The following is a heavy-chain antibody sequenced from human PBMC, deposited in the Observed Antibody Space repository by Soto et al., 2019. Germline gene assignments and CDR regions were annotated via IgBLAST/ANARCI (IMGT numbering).Heavy chain of an antibody. Sequence: SETLSLTCTVSGGSISSGGYYWSWIRQHPGKGLEWIGYIYYSGSTYYNPSLKSRVTISVDTSKNQFSLKLSSVTAADTAVYYCARVRFMVVYAKTSYYFDYWGQGTLVTVSS. V-gene: IGHV4-31*03. CDR3: ARVRFMVVYAKTSYYFDY. D-gene: IGHD2-8*02. CDR2: IYYSGST. CDR1: GGSISSGGYY. J-gene: IGHJ4*02.